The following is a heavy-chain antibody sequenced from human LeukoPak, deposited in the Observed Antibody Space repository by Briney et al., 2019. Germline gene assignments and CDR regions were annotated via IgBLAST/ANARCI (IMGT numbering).Heavy chain of an antibody. CDR2: IYYSGST. J-gene: IGHJ4*02. V-gene: IGHV4-61*08. CDR3: ARRTGYSSGWYGRSGYYFDY. D-gene: IGHD6-19*01. Sequence: SETLSLTCTVSGGSISSGGYYWSWIRQHPGKGLEWIGYIYYSGSTNYNPSLKSRVTISVDTSKNQFSLKLSSVTAADTAVYYCARRTGYSSGWYGRSGYYFDYWGQGTLVTVSS. CDR1: GGSISSGGYY.